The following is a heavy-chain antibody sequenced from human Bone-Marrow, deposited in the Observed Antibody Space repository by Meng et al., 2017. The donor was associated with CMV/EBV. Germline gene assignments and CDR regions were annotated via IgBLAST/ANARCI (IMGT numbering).Heavy chain of an antibody. CDR2: IGTVGDT. CDR1: GFTFSTYD. V-gene: IGHV3-13*01. Sequence: GESLKISCTASGFTFSTYDFHWVRQPTGKGLEWVSSIGTVGDTYSIGFVKGRFIISREDAKNSVYLQMNGLRDGDTGLYYCARARSPTHFDYWGQGALVTVSS. CDR3: ARARSPTHFDY. J-gene: IGHJ4*02.